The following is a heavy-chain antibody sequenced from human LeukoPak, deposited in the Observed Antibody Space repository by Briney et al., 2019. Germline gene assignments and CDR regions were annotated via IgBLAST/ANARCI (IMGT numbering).Heavy chain of an antibody. J-gene: IGHJ3*02. Sequence: PGGSLRLSCAASGFTFSSYWMSWVRQAPGKGLEWVANIKQDGSEKYYVDSVKGRFTISRDNSKNTLYLQMNSLRAEDTAVYYCAKDRLGGSLASYAFDIWGQGTMVTVSS. CDR3: AKDRLGGSLASYAFDI. CDR1: GFTFSSYW. CDR2: IKQDGSEK. V-gene: IGHV3-7*01. D-gene: IGHD1-26*01.